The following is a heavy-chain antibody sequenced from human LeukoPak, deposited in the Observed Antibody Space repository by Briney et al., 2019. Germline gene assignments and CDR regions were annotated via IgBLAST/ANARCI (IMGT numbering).Heavy chain of an antibody. Sequence: GGSLRLSCAASGFTFSTYAMSWVRQAPGKGLEWVTTISGGGDKQYADHVKGRFTVSKDDSKNTLYLQMNSLRAEDTALYYCAKDVNSSGYYLGFDYWGQGTLVTVSS. D-gene: IGHD3-22*01. J-gene: IGHJ4*02. V-gene: IGHV3-23*01. CDR1: GFTFSTYA. CDR3: AKDVNSSGYYLGFDY. CDR2: ISGGGDK.